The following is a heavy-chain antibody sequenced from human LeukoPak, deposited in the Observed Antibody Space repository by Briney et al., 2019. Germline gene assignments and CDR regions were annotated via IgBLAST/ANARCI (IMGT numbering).Heavy chain of an antibody. V-gene: IGHV4-59*01. CDR1: GGSISSYY. D-gene: IGHD6-13*01. J-gene: IGHJ3*02. CDR2: IYYSEST. CDR3: ARDHSSSDAFDI. Sequence: SETLSLTCTVSGGSISSYYWSWIRQPPGKGLEWIGYIYYSESTNYNPSLKSRVTISVDTSKNQFSLKLSSVTAADTAVYYCARDHSSSDAFDIWGQGTMVTVSS.